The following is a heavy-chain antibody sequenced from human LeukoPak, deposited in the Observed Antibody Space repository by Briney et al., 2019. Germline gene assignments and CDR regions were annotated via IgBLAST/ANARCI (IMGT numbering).Heavy chain of an antibody. Sequence: GGSPRLSCAASGFTFSDYYMSWIRQAPGKGLEWVAFIRYDGSNKYYADSVKGRFTISRDNSKNTLYLQMNSLRAEDTAVYYCAKSYYDFWSGFENFDYWGQGTLVTVSS. D-gene: IGHD3-3*01. CDR1: GFTFSDYY. CDR2: IRYDGSNK. J-gene: IGHJ4*02. CDR3: AKSYYDFWSGFENFDY. V-gene: IGHV3-30*02.